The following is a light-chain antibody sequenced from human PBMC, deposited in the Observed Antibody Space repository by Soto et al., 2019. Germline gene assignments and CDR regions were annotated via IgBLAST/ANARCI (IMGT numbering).Light chain of an antibody. CDR3: QQRSDWPST. Sequence: EIVLTQSPATLSLSPGERATLSCRASQSVSRYLAWYQQKPGQAPRLLIYDASNRATGIPARFSGSGSGKDFTLTIRSLEPEDFAVSYCQQRSDWPSTFGGGTKVQIK. J-gene: IGKJ4*01. CDR2: DAS. V-gene: IGKV3-11*01. CDR1: QSVSRY.